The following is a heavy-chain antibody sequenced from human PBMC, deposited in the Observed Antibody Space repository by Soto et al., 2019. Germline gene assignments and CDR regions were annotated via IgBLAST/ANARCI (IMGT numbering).Heavy chain of an antibody. CDR3: AKAADYGDYSAYFDS. D-gene: IGHD4-17*01. CDR1: GFTFSSYG. Sequence: QVQLVESGGGVVQPGRSLRLSCAASGFTFSSYGTHWVRQAPGKGLEWVAVISYDGSTKNYADSMKGRFTISRDNSKNTLYLQLSSLRAEDTAVYYCAKAADYGDYSAYFDSWGQGTLVTVSS. J-gene: IGHJ4*02. CDR2: ISYDGSTK. V-gene: IGHV3-30*18.